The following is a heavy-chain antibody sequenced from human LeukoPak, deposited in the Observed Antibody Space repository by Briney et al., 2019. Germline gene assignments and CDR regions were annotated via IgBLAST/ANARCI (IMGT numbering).Heavy chain of an antibody. CDR1: GFTFSGYW. CDR3: ARGDSGWYNYYYYYMDV. J-gene: IGHJ6*03. V-gene: IGHV3-7*01. Sequence: PGGSLRLSCAASGFTFSGYWMSWVRQAPGKGLEWVAHIKQDGSEKYYADSVKGRFTISRDNAKNSLYLQMNSLRAEDTAVYYCARGDSGWYNYYYYYMDVWGKGTTVTVSS. D-gene: IGHD6-19*01. CDR2: IKQDGSEK.